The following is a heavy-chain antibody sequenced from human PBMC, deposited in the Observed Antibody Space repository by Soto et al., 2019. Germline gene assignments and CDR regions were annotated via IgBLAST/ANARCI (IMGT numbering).Heavy chain of an antibody. Sequence: GGSLSLSCAASGFTFSTYTMNCVRKVQGKGLECFSYISGSGSTIYYEDSVTDRFTTSIYNARNSLYLHMNSLRAAETAMYYCARKGPVPPYYVYDYWGQGALVTVSS. D-gene: IGHD3-16*01. V-gene: IGHV3-48*01. CDR3: ARKGPVPPYYVYDY. CDR2: ISGSGSTI. CDR1: GFTFSTYT. J-gene: IGHJ4*02.